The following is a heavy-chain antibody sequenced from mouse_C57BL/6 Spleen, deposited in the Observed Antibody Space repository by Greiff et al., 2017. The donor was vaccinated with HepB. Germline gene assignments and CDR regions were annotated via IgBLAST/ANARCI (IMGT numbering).Heavy chain of an antibody. D-gene: IGHD1-1*01. J-gene: IGHJ3*01. CDR1: GFSFNTYA. CDR3: VRHGAFITTEAFAY. Sequence: EVMLVESGGGLVQPKGSLKLSCAASGFSFNTYAMNWVRQAPGKGLEWVARIRSKSNNYATYYADSVKDRFTISRDDSESMLYLQMNNLKTEDTAMYYCVRHGAFITTEAFAYWGQGTLVTVSA. V-gene: IGHV10-1*01. CDR2: IRSKSNNYAT.